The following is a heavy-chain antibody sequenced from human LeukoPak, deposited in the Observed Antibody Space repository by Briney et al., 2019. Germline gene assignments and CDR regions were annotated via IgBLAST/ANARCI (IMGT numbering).Heavy chain of an antibody. CDR3: AKDAGVAPGAFDI. D-gene: IGHD7-27*01. CDR2: IWYDGSNK. J-gene: IGHJ3*02. CDR1: GFTFSSYG. Sequence: GGSLRLSCAASGFTFSSYGMHWVRQAPGKGLEWVAVIWYDGSNKYYADSVKGRFTISRDNSKNTLYLQMNSLRAEDTAVYYCAKDAGVAPGAFDIWGQGTMVTVSS. V-gene: IGHV3-33*06.